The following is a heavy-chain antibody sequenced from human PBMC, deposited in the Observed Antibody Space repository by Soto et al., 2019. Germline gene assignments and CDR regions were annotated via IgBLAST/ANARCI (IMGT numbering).Heavy chain of an antibody. CDR3: ARSGYDSSGYYVTPFYYYYGMDV. J-gene: IGHJ6*02. CDR2: IYYSGST. CDR1: GGSISSYY. V-gene: IGHV4-59*01. D-gene: IGHD3-22*01. Sequence: QVQPQESGPGLVKPSETLSLTCTVSGGSISSYYWSWIRQPPGKGLEWIGYIYYSGSTNYNPSLKSRVTISVDTSKNQFSLKLSSVTAADTAVYYCARSGYDSSGYYVTPFYYYYGMDVWGQGTTVTVSS.